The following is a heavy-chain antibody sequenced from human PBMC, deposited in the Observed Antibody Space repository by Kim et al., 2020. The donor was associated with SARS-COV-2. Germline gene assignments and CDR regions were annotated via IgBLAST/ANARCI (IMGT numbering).Heavy chain of an antibody. D-gene: IGHD6-19*01. J-gene: IGHJ5*02. CDR1: GASMHLYY. Sequence: SETLSLTCTVSGASMHLYYWTWIRQPPGKGLEWIGHNFYSGTTNYNPSLKSRVTISVDSSRKQFSLKLTSVTAADTAVYFCARGKWEHYGSVNWFDPWG. CDR2: NFYSGTT. CDR3: ARGKWEHYGSVNWFDP. V-gene: IGHV4-59*13.